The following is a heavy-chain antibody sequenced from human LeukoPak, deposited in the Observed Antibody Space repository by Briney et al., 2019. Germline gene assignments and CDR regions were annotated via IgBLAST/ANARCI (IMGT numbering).Heavy chain of an antibody. CDR3: ARSIFGVTHGFDI. Sequence: PGGSLRLSCAASGFTFSSYAMSWVRQAPGKGLEWVSAVSGSGGSTYYADSVKGRFTISRDNSKNTLYLQMNNLRAEDTAVYYCARSIFGVTHGFDIWGQGTMVTVSS. CDR1: GFTFSSYA. D-gene: IGHD3-3*01. CDR2: VSGSGGST. V-gene: IGHV3-23*01. J-gene: IGHJ3*02.